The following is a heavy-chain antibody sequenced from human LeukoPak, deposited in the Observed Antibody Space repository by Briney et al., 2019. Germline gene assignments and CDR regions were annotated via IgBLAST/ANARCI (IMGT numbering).Heavy chain of an antibody. CDR3: ARGQRWLQLDY. CDR2: INPNSGGT. CDR1: GYTLTDYY. D-gene: IGHD5-24*01. V-gene: IGHV1-2*02. J-gene: IGHJ4*02. Sequence: GASVKVSCKPSGYTLTDYYMHWVRQVPGQGLEWMGSINPNSGGTNYAQKFQGRVTMTRDTSISTAYMELSRLRSDDTAVYYCARGQRWLQLDYWGQGTLVTVSS.